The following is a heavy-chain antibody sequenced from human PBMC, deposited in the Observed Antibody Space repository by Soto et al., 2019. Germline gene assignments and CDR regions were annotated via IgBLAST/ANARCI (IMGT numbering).Heavy chain of an antibody. CDR3: ARGEQYSGRIFDY. D-gene: IGHD1-26*01. CDR1: GDSVSSNSAA. V-gene: IGHV6-1*01. Sequence: TLSLTCGISGDSVSSNSAAWNWLRQSPSRGLEWLGRTYYRSKWYNDYAVSVESRITINLDTSKNHFSLQLNFVTPEDTAVYFCARGEQYSGRIFDYWGQGTLVTVSS. CDR2: TYYRSKWYN. J-gene: IGHJ4*02.